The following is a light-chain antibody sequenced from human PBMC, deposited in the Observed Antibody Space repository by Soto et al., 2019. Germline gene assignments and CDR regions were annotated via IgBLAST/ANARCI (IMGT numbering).Light chain of an antibody. Sequence: EIVLTQSPATLSLSPGERATLSCRASQSVSSYLAWYQQKPGQAPRLLIYDASNRATGSPARVSSGGSGTDFTLTISSLELEDFAVYYCQQRFNWPRFTFGQGTQLEIK. V-gene: IGKV3-11*01. J-gene: IGKJ2*01. CDR2: DAS. CDR1: QSVSSY. CDR3: QQRFNWPRFT.